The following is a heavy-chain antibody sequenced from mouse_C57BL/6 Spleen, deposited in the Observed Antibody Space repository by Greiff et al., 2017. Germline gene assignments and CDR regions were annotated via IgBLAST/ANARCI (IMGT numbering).Heavy chain of an antibody. CDR2: IWSGGST. CDR3: ARRDYGSSYAMDY. D-gene: IGHD1-1*01. V-gene: IGHV2-2*01. Sequence: VQLQESGPGLVQPSQSLSITCTVSGFSLTSYCVHWVRQSPGKGLEWLGVIWSGGSTDYNAAFISRLSISKDNSKSQVFFKMNSLQADDTAIYYCARRDYGSSYAMDYWGQGTSVTVSS. J-gene: IGHJ4*01. CDR1: GFSLTSYC.